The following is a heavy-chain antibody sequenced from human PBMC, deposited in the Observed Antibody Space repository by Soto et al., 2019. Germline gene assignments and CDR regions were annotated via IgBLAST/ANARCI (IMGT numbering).Heavy chain of an antibody. Sequence: GGSLRLSCAASGFTFSSYSMNWVRQAPGKGLEWVSYISSSSSTIYYADSVKGRFTISRDNAKNSLYLQMNGLRAEDTAVYYCARVNYGSGIRFDPWGQGTLVTVSS. J-gene: IGHJ5*02. V-gene: IGHV3-48*01. CDR3: ARVNYGSGIRFDP. CDR2: ISSSSSTI. D-gene: IGHD3-10*01. CDR1: GFTFSSYS.